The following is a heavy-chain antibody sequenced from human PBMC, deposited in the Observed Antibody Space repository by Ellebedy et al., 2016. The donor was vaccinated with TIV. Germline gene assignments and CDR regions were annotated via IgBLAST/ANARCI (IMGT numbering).Heavy chain of an antibody. J-gene: IGHJ6*03. CDR2: INPHSGGT. Sequence: ASVKVSXXASGYTFTDYYIHWVRQAPGQGLEWMGWINPHSGGTNSAQKFQGRVTMTRDTSISTAFMELTRLRSDDTAVYYCARGIVVVDKNYYYMDVWGKGTTVTVSS. D-gene: IGHD2-2*01. CDR3: ARGIVVVDKNYYYMDV. V-gene: IGHV1-2*02. CDR1: GYTFTDYY.